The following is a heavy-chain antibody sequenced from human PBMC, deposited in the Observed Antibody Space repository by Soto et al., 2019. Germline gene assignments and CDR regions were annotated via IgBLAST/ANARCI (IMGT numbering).Heavy chain of an antibody. Sequence: EVPLVESGGGLVKPGGSLRLSCAASGFTFSSYSMNWVRQAPGKGLEWVSSISSSSSYIYYADSVKGRFTISRDNAKNSLYLQMNSLRAEDTAVYYCARAIVPVSGCLAFDIWGQGTMVTVSS. J-gene: IGHJ3*02. CDR2: ISSSSSYI. CDR1: GFTFSSYS. V-gene: IGHV3-21*01. D-gene: IGHD2-2*01. CDR3: ARAIVPVSGCLAFDI.